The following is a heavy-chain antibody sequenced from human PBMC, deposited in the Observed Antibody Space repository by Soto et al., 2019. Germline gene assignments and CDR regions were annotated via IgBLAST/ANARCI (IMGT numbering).Heavy chain of an antibody. J-gene: IGHJ6*02. CDR2: IYSSENT. D-gene: IGHD2-2*03. V-gene: IGHV4-39*01. Sequence: SETLSLTCTVSGGSVSSYSYSWGWIRQSPGKGLEWIGTIYSSENTYYNPSLLSRVTISVDTSKNEFSLRLSSVTAADTAVYYCARLNGYCVSTNCHGYYGMDVWGQGTTVTVSS. CDR1: GGSVSSYSYS. CDR3: ARLNGYCVSTNCHGYYGMDV.